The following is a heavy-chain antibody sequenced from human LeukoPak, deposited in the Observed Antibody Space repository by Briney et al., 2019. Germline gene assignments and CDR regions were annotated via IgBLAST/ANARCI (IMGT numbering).Heavy chain of an antibody. CDR1: GGSISSYY. CDR2: IYYSGST. J-gene: IGHJ6*02. Sequence: SETLSLTCTVSGGSISSYYWSWVRQPPGKGLEWIGYIYYSGSTNYNPSLKSRVTISVDTSKNQFSLKLSSVTAADTAVYYCARHMAVNYYYGMDVWGQGTTGTVSS. D-gene: IGHD2-21*01. CDR3: ARHMAVNYYYGMDV. V-gene: IGHV4-59*01.